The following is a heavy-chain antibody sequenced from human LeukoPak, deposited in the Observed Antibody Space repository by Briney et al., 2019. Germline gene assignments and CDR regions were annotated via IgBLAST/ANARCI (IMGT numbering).Heavy chain of an antibody. CDR2: LYSSGST. J-gene: IGHJ4*02. CDR3: ARTMDGYNLEANIAFDY. V-gene: IGHV4-39*07. D-gene: IGHD5-24*01. CDR1: GDSINSGSYF. Sequence: SETLSLTCTVSGDSINSGSYFWGWIRQPPGKGLEWIGSLYSSGSTNYNPSLKSRVTISVDTSKNQFSLKLSSVTAADTAVYYCARTMDGYNLEANIAFDYWGQGTLVTVSS.